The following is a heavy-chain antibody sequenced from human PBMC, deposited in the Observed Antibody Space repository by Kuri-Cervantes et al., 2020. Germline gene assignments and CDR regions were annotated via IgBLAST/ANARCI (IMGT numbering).Heavy chain of an antibody. J-gene: IGHJ6*02. CDR2: ISAYNGNT. V-gene: IGHV1-18*01. D-gene: IGHD6-13*01. Sequence: ASVKVSRKASGYTFTSYGISWVRQAPGQGLEWMGWISAYNGNTNYAQKLQGRVTMTTDTSTSTAYMELRSLRSDDTAVYYCARTSYSSSWYGAYYYYYGMDVWGQGTTVTVSS. CDR3: ARTSYSSSWYGAYYYYYGMDV. CDR1: GYTFTSYG.